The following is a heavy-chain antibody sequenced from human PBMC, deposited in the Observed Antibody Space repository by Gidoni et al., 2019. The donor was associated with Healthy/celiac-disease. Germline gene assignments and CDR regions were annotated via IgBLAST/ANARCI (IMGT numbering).Heavy chain of an antibody. J-gene: IGHJ6*02. CDR2: YDPEDVAT. D-gene: IGHD2-21*02. CDR1: GYTLSELS. CDR3: STDQWVTTQQCYYYYYGMDV. V-gene: IGHV1-24*01. Sequence: QVQMGQYGAEVMKQGAAGMVTGKVSGYTLSELSMHWVRQAPGNGLGWMGGYDPEDVATIYAQKYQGRVTMTEDTSTDTAYMELSSLRSEDTAVYYCSTDQWVTTQQCYYYYYGMDVWGQGTTVTVSS.